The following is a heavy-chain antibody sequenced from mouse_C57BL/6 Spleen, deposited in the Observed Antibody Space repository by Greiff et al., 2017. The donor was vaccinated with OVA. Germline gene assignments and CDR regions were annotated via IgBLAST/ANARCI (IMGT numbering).Heavy chain of an antibody. CDR2: ILPGSGST. D-gene: IGHD1-1*01. J-gene: IGHJ2*01. CDR1: GYTFTGSW. Sequence: QVQLQQSGAELMKPGASVKLSCTATGYTFTGSWIEWVKQRPGHGLEWIGEILPGSGSTNYNEKFKGKATFTADTSSNTAYMQLSSLTTEDSAIYYCARMRIITTVVEGGFGYWGQGTTLTVSS. V-gene: IGHV1-9*01. CDR3: ARMRIITTVVEGGFGY.